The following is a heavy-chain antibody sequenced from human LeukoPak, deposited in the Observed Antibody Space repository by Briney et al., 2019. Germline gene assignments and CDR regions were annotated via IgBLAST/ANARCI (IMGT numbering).Heavy chain of an antibody. CDR1: GFTFSSYT. CDR2: ITSGGNYM. D-gene: IGHD4-23*01. J-gene: IGHJ4*02. CDR3: ARDPYGGTLFDY. V-gene: IGHV3-21*01. Sequence: GGSLRLSCAASGFTFSSYTMTWVRQARGKGLEWVSSITSGGNYMYYADSVKGRFTISRDNSKNTLYLQMNSLRAEDTAVYYCARDPYGGTLFDYWGQGTLVTVSS.